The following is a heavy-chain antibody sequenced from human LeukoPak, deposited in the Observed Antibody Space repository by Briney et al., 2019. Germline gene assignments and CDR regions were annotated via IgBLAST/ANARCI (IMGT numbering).Heavy chain of an antibody. J-gene: IGHJ4*02. CDR1: GGPISSGVYY. CDR3: ARAVNYGDFFDS. V-gene: IGHV4-31*03. CDR2: IYYSGST. D-gene: IGHD4-17*01. Sequence: PSQTLSLTCTVSGGPISSGVYYWSWIRQHPGKGLEWIGYIYYSGSTYYNPSLKSRVTISVDTSKNQFSLKLSSVTAADTAVYYCARAVNYGDFFDSWGQGTLVTVSS.